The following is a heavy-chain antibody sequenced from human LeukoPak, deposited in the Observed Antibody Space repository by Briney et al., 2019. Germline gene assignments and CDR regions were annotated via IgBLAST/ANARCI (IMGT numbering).Heavy chain of an antibody. J-gene: IGHJ4*02. Sequence: PSETLSLTCSVSGASVSSGSYYWSWIRQPPGKGLEWIGYIHYSGITKYNPSVKSRVTISLDTSKNQFSLKLSSVTAADTAVYYCASSGNYYFTLDYWGQGTLVTVSS. CDR2: IHYSGIT. D-gene: IGHD3-10*01. CDR3: ASSGNYYFTLDY. V-gene: IGHV4-61*01. CDR1: GASVSSGSYY.